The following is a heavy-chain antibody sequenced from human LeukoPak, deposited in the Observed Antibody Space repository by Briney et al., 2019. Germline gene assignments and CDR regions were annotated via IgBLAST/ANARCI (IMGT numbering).Heavy chain of an antibody. CDR2: INHSGST. J-gene: IGHJ3*02. V-gene: IGHV4-34*01. CDR3: AFFVRAWQQLVIDAFDI. CDR1: GGSFSGYY. D-gene: IGHD6-13*01. Sequence: SETLSLTCAVYGGSFSGYYWSWIRQPPGKGLEWIGEINHSGSTNYNPSLKSRVTISVDTSKNQFSLKLSSVTAADTAVYYCAFFVRAWQQLVIDAFDIWGQGTMVTVSS.